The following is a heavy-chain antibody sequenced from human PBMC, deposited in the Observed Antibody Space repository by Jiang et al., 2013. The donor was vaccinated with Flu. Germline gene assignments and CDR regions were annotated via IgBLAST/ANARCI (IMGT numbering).Heavy chain of an antibody. D-gene: IGHD3-22*01. CDR3: ARGGVGGYYYFAMDV. J-gene: IGHJ6*02. Sequence: GAEVKKPGASVKVSCKTSGYTFGNYYIHWVRQAPGQGLEWMGWINPTSGGPTYSQKFQGRVTMTRDTSTSTAYMELSGLRSDDTAVYYCARGGVGGYYYFAMDVWGQGTTVAVSS. V-gene: IGHV1-2*02. CDR1: GYTFGNYY. CDR2: INPTSGGP.